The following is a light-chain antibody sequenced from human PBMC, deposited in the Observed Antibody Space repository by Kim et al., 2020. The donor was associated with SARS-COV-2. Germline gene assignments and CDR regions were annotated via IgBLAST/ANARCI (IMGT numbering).Light chain of an antibody. V-gene: IGKV3-11*01. CDR2: DAS. Sequence: SLSPGERATLSCRASQSVGSSLAWYQQKPGQAPRLLIYDASTRATGIPARFSGSGSGTDFTLTISSLEPEDFAVYYCQQRFKWPLTFGGGTKVDIK. J-gene: IGKJ4*01. CDR3: QQRFKWPLT. CDR1: QSVGSS.